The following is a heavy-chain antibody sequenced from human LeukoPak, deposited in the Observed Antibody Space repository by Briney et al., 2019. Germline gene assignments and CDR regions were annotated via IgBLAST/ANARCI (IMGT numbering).Heavy chain of an antibody. J-gene: IGHJ4*02. CDR3: ARGPNSNWSGLDF. CDR1: GFTFSNFA. D-gene: IGHD6-6*01. CDR2: ISPDGNYI. Sequence: PGGSLRLSCAASGFTFSNFAMSWVRQTPGTGLAWLSAISPDGNYIYYADSVKGRFTVSRDNAKNTLYLQVNNLRAEDTAVYYCARGPNSNWSGLDFWGQGTLLTVSS. V-gene: IGHV3-23*01.